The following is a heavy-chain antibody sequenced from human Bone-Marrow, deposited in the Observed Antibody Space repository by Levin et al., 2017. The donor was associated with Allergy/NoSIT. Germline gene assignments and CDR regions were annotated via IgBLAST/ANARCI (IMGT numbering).Heavy chain of an antibody. V-gene: IGHV4-39*07. CDR3: AREARDFWSGLYWFDP. J-gene: IGHJ5*02. CDR2: IYYSGST. D-gene: IGHD3-3*01. CDR1: GGSISSSSYY. Sequence: TSETLSLTCTVSGGSISSSSYYWGWIRQPPGKGLEWIGSIYYSGSTYYNPSLKSRVTISVDTSKNQFSLKLSSVTAADTAVYYCAREARDFWSGLYWFDPWGQGTLVTVSS.